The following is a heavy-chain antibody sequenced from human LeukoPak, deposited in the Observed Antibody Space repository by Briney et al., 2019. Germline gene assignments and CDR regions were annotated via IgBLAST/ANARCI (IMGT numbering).Heavy chain of an antibody. CDR2: IYESGRS. J-gene: IGHJ4*02. CDR1: GESLNSYY. V-gene: IGHV4-34*01. CDR3: ARGAWATRLGS. D-gene: IGHD2-15*01. Sequence: SETLSLTCAVYGESLNSYYWSWIRQPPRPGREWIGEIYESGRSEYNPSLKSRLIISMVPSKQQFSLRLPSVTAADTAVYYCARGAWATRLGSWGLGTPVIVSS.